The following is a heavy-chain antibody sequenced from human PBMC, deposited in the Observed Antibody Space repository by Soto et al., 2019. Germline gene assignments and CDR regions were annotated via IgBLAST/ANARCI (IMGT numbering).Heavy chain of an antibody. J-gene: IGHJ6*02. D-gene: IGHD3-16*01. CDR1: GGSISSGGYY. CDR3: ARAPIRLYVMDC. CDR2: IYYSGST. Sequence: SENLSLTCTVSGGSISSGGYYWSWIRQHPGKGLEWIGYIYYSGSTYYNPSLKSRVTISVDTSKNQFSLKLGSVTAADTAVYFLARAPIRLYVMDCCGQGTTVTVYS. V-gene: IGHV4-31*03.